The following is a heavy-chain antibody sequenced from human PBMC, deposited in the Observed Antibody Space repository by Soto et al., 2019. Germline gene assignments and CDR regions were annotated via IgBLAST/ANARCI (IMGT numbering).Heavy chain of an antibody. J-gene: IGHJ6*02. D-gene: IGHD1-26*01. CDR1: GFTFSNDW. CDR2: INSKTDGGKK. CDR3: STTTTSWGANYYYGFDV. V-gene: IGHV3-15*01. Sequence: GGSLRLSCAASGFTFSNDWMSWVRQAPGKGLEWVGRINSKTDGGKKGYAATVKGRFTISRKDSKSTLYLQMNSLKTEDTAVYYCSTTTTSWGANYYYGFDVWGQGTTVTVSS.